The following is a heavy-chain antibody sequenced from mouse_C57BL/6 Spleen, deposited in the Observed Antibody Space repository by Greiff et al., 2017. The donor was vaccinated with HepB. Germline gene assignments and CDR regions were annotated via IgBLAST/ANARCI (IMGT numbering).Heavy chain of an antibody. Sequence: EVQLVESGGGLVKPGGSLKLSCAASGFTFSSYAMSWVRQTPEKRLEWVATISDGGSYTYYPDNVKGRFTISIDNAKNNLYLQMSHLKSEDTAMYYCARDLIYYGSSYAMDYWGQGTSVTVSS. CDR2: ISDGGSYT. J-gene: IGHJ4*01. D-gene: IGHD1-1*01. CDR3: ARDLIYYGSSYAMDY. CDR1: GFTFSSYA. V-gene: IGHV5-4*01.